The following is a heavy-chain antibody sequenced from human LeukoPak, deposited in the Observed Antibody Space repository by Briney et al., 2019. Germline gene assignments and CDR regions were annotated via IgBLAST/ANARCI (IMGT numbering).Heavy chain of an antibody. Sequence: GESLKISCKGSGYSFTSYWIGWVRQMPGKGLEWMGIIYPGDSDTRYSPSFQGQVTISADKSISTAYLQWSSLKASDTAMYYCARSDVLRYFDWLLYLGNDAFDIWGQGTMVTVSS. CDR3: ARSDVLRYFDWLLYLGNDAFDI. J-gene: IGHJ3*02. CDR2: IYPGDSDT. D-gene: IGHD3-9*01. V-gene: IGHV5-51*01. CDR1: GYSFTSYW.